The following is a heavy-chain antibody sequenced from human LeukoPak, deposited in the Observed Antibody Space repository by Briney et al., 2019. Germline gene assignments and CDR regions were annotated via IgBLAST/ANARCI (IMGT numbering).Heavy chain of an antibody. CDR3: AKSDCGTIGCKLLNY. V-gene: IGHV3-23*01. CDR2: INSGGDDT. CDR1: GFSFNNYA. Sequence: GGSLRLSCAASGFSFNNYAMSWVRQAPGKGLEWVSAINSGGDDTKYADSVKGRFTISRDNSKNTLSLQLDSLRAEDMDLYYCAKSDCGTIGCKLLNYWGQGTLVTVSS. J-gene: IGHJ4*02. D-gene: IGHD2-21*01.